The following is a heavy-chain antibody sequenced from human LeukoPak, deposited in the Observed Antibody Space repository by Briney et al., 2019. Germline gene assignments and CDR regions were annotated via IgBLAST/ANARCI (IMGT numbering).Heavy chain of an antibody. CDR1: GYTFTSYG. Sequence: ASVKVSCKASGYTFTSYGISWVRQAPGQGLEWMGWISAYNGNTNYAQKLQGRVTMTTDTSTSTAYMELRSLRSDDTAVYYCARCLLGYCSGGSCPPAYYYYYYMDVWGKGTTVTVSS. CDR2: ISAYNGNT. D-gene: IGHD2-15*01. V-gene: IGHV1-18*01. J-gene: IGHJ6*03. CDR3: ARCLLGYCSGGSCPPAYYYYYYMDV.